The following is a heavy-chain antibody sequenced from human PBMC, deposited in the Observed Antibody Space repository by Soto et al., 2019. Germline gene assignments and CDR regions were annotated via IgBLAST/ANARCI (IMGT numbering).Heavy chain of an antibody. V-gene: IGHV4-31*03. CDR2: IYYSGST. D-gene: IGHD4-17*01. CDR3: ARDSGAPTVTTHFQH. Sequence: PSETLSLTCTVSGGSISSGGYYWSWIRQHPGKGLEWIGYIYYSGSTYYNPSLKSRVTISVDTSKNQFSLKLSSVTAADTAVYYCARDSGAPTVTTHFQHWGQGTLVTVSS. J-gene: IGHJ1*01. CDR1: GGSISSGGYY.